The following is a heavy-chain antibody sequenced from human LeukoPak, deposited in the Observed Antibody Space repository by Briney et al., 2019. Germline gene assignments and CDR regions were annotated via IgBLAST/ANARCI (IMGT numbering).Heavy chain of an antibody. CDR3: AREEYYYDSSGYYSPIDY. J-gene: IGHJ4*02. CDR2: INPNSGGT. CDR1: GYTFTGYY. D-gene: IGHD3-22*01. Sequence: ASVKVSCKASGYTFTGYYMHWVRQAPGQGLEWMGRINPNSGGTSYAQKFQGRVTMTRDTSISTAYMELSRLRSDDTAVYYCAREEYYYDSSGYYSPIDYWGQGTLVTVSS. V-gene: IGHV1-2*06.